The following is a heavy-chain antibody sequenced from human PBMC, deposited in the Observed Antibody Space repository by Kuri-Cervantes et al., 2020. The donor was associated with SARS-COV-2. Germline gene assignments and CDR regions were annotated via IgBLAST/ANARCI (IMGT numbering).Heavy chain of an antibody. CDR2: IKSKSDDGTT. D-gene: IGHD1-1*01. CDR1: GFTFSNAW. CDR3: TTGGTTTSFAFDI. V-gene: IGHV3-15*01. Sequence: GGSLRLSCAASGFTFSNAWMSWVRQAPGKGLEWVGRIKSKSDDGTTDYAAPVKGRFTLSRDDLENTVYLQMNSLKPEGTAVYYCTTGGTTTSFAFDIWGQGTMVTVSS. J-gene: IGHJ3*02.